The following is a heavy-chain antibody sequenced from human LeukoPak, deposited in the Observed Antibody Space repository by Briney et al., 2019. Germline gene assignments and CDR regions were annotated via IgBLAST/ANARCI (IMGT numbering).Heavy chain of an antibody. CDR2: MSGGGDSD. Sequence: GRSLRLSCAASGFTFTSYAMSWVRQTPGKGLEWVASMSGGGDSDYYADSVKGRFTVSRDKSKNTLYVQINSLRADDTAVYYCTKDASYARENDNSGFFIDWGQGTLVTVSS. J-gene: IGHJ4*02. D-gene: IGHD3-22*01. CDR3: TKDASYARENDNSGFFID. CDR1: GFTFTSYA. V-gene: IGHV3-23*01.